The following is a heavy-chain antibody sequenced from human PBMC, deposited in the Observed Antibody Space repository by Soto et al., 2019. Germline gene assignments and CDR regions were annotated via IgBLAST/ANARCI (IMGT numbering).Heavy chain of an antibody. D-gene: IGHD6-19*01. CDR1: GVTFSSYA. CDR3: ARDRRGGSGWYVFVDV. V-gene: IGHV1-69*01. J-gene: IGHJ6*02. Sequence: QVQLVQSGAEVKKPGSSVKVSCKASGVTFSSYAISWVRQAPGQGLEWMGGIIPIFGTANYAQKFQGRVTITADESTSTAYMELSSLRSEDTAVYYCARDRRGGSGWYVFVDVWGQGTTVTVSS. CDR2: IIPIFGTA.